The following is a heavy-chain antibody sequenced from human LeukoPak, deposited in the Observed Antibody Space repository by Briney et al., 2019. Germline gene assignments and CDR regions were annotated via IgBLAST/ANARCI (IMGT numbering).Heavy chain of an antibody. Sequence: TSETLSLTCTVPGGSISSSSYYWGWIRQPPGKGLEWIGEINDSGRINYNPSLMSRVTVSVDTSKNQFSLRLTSVTATDTAVYYCARRWNYGRNYYIDVWGNGATVSVSS. CDR3: ARRWNYGRNYYIDV. CDR1: GGSISSSSYY. J-gene: IGHJ6*03. D-gene: IGHD1-7*01. CDR2: INDSGRI. V-gene: IGHV4-39*01.